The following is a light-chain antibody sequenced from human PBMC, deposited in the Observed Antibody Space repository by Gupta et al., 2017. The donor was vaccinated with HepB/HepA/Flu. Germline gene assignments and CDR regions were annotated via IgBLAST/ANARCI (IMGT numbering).Light chain of an antibody. Sequence: QAALPPPRSAVGPRRKSVTISCAGTMRDVVGYYYVSWYQQHPGKAPILMIYDVNKRPSGVPDRFSGSHSGNTASLTISGLQGVDEADYYCYAYACMSTLVFGSGTKVTVL. V-gene: IGLV2-11*01. CDR3: YAYACMSTLV. CDR2: DVN. CDR1: MRDVVGYYY. J-gene: IGLJ1*01.